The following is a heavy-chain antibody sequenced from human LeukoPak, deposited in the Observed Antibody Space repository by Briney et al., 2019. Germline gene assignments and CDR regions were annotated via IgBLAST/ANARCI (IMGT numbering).Heavy chain of an antibody. V-gene: IGHV3-21*01. Sequence: GGSLRLSCAASGFTFSDYSMNWVRQAPGKGLEWVSSISSISSSIYYADSVKGRFTISRDNAKNSLYSQMNSLRAEDTAVYYCARGIVGATSPGYWGQGTLVTVSS. CDR3: ARGIVGATSPGY. D-gene: IGHD1-26*01. CDR1: GFTFSDYS. J-gene: IGHJ4*02. CDR2: ISSISSSI.